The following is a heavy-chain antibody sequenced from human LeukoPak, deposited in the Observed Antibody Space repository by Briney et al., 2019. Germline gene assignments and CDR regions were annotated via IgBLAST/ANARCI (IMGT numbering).Heavy chain of an antibody. CDR1: GGSFSGYY. CDR2: INHSGST. CDR3: ARGDPEGSSTSCLCQH. V-gene: IGHV4-34*01. D-gene: IGHD2-2*01. J-gene: IGHJ1*01. Sequence: PSETLSPTCAVYGGSFSGYYWSWIRQPPGKGLEWIGEINHSGSTNYNPSLKSRVTISVDTSKNQFSLKLSSVTAADTAVYYCARGDPEGSSTSCLCQHWGQGTLVTVSS.